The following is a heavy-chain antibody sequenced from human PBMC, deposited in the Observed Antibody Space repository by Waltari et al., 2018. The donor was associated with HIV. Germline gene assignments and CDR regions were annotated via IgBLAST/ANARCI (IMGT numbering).Heavy chain of an antibody. D-gene: IGHD2-15*01. CDR3: AMTLYVSGGNCHLFDY. CDR1: GCSFTNYW. CDR2: IYPCDSAT. V-gene: IGHV5-51*01. J-gene: IGHJ4*02. Sequence: VQLMQSGAAVKKPGESLKISCKCSGCSFTNYWIAWVRRMPEKVLGWVGIIYPCDSATIYRPSFQGQVTIAADMSISTAYLHVSSLKASDLGMYYCAMTLYVSGGNCHLFDYWGQGTLVTVSS.